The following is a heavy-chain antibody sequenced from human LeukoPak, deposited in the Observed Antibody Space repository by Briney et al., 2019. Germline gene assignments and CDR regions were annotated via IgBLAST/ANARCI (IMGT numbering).Heavy chain of an antibody. D-gene: IGHD3-9*01. CDR3: ARVRPRPDWLLSHYFDY. V-gene: IGHV4-59*01. CDR2: IYYSGST. Sequence: SETLSLTCTVSGGSISSYYWSWIRQPPGKGLEWIGYIYYSGSTNYNPSLKSRVTISVDTSKNQFSLKLSSVTAADTAVYYCARVRPRPDWLLSHYFDYWGQGTLVTVSS. CDR1: GGSISSYY. J-gene: IGHJ4*02.